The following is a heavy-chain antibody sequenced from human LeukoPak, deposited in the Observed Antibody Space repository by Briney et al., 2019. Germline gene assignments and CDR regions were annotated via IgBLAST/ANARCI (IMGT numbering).Heavy chain of an antibody. CDR3: ASRGTTGS. D-gene: IGHD1-1*01. CDR2: ISSSGSTI. J-gene: IGHJ5*02. CDR1: GFTFSSYE. V-gene: IGHV3-48*03. Sequence: QAGGSLRLSCAASGFTFSSYEMNWVRQAPGKGLEWVSYISSSGSTIYYADSVKGRFTISRDNSRNTLYLQMNSLRLEDTAVYYCASRGTTGSWGQGTLVTVSS.